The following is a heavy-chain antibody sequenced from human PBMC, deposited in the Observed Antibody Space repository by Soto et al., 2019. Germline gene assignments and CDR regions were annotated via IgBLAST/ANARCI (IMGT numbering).Heavy chain of an antibody. CDR1: GYSFSDYW. Sequence: PGESLKISCKASGYSFSDYWIGWVRQMPGKGLEWMGIIYPGDSDSRYSPSFQGHVTISADKSITTAYLQWNSLKASDSAFYYCARVYDGSSGFHFDSWGQGTLVTVSS. CDR3: ARVYDGSSGFHFDS. CDR2: IYPGDSDS. D-gene: IGHD3-22*01. V-gene: IGHV5-51*01. J-gene: IGHJ4*02.